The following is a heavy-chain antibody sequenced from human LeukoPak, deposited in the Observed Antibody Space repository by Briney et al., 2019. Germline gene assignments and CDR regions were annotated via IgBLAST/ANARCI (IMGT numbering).Heavy chain of an antibody. CDR2: IYYSGST. D-gene: IGHD2-2*01. V-gene: IGHV4-59*01. CDR1: GGSISGYY. Sequence: SETLSLTCTVSGGSISGYYLSWIRQPPGKGLEWIGYIYYSGSTNYNPSLKSRVTISVDMSKNQFSLKLSSVTAADTAVYYCARTTEGYCSSTRCYGFSYYYYMDVWGKGTTVTISS. CDR3: ARTTEGYCSSTRCYGFSYYYYMDV. J-gene: IGHJ6*03.